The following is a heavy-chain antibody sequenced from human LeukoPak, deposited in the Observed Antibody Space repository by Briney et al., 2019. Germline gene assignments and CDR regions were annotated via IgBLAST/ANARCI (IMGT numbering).Heavy chain of an antibody. V-gene: IGHV3-74*01. J-gene: IGHJ4*02. CDR1: GFTFSSYW. Sequence: GGSLRLSCAASGFTFSSYWMHWVRQAPGKGLVWVSRINSDGSSTSYADSVKGRFTISRDNAKNTLYLQMNSLRAEDTAVYYCAIYTVTSNFDYWGQGTLVTVSS. D-gene: IGHD4-17*01. CDR3: AIYTVTSNFDY. CDR2: INSDGSST.